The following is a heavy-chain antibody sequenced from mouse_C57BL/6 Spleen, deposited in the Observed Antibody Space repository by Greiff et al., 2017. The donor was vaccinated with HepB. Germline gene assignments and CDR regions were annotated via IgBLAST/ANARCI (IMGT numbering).Heavy chain of an antibody. CDR1: GYTFTSYG. CDR2: IYPRSGNT. CDR3: ARERVITTVVATRNFDV. Sequence: QVQLQQSGAELARPGASVKLSCKASGYTFTSYGISWVKQRTGQGLEWIGEIYPRSGNTYYNEKFKGKATLTADKSASTAYMELRSLTSEDSAVYFCARERVITTVVATRNFDVWGTGTTVTVSS. D-gene: IGHD1-1*01. J-gene: IGHJ1*03. V-gene: IGHV1-81*01.